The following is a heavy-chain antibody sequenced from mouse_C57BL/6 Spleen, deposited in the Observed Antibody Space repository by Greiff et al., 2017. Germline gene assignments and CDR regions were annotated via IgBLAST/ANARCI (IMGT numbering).Heavy chain of an antibody. CDR1: GYTFTDYY. J-gene: IGHJ2*01. CDR3: ARSPFYEYDYFDY. CDR2: INPNNGGT. D-gene: IGHD2-4*01. Sequence: VQLQQSGPELVKPGASVKISCKASGYTFTDYYMNWVKQSHGKSLEWIGDINPNNGGTSYNQKFKGKATLTVDKSSSTAYMELRSLTSEDSAVYYGARSPFYEYDYFDYWGQGTTLTVSS. V-gene: IGHV1-26*01.